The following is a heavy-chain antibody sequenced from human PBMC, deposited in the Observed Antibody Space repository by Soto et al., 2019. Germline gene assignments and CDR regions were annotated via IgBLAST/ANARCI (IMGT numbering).Heavy chain of an antibody. V-gene: IGHV3-9*01. J-gene: IGHJ4*02. Sequence: EVQLVESGGGLVQPGRSLRLSCAASGFTFDDYAMHWVRQAPGKGLEWVSGISWNSGSIGYADSVKGRFTISRDNAKNSLYLQMNSLRAEDTAVYYCARGIGGIIVGAFRRWGLGTLVTVSS. CDR2: ISWNSGSI. CDR3: ARGIGGIIVGAFRR. CDR1: GFTFDDYA. D-gene: IGHD3-16*02.